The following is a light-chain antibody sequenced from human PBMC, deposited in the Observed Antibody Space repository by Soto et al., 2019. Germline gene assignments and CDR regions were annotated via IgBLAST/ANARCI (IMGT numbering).Light chain of an antibody. Sequence: DIVLTQSPATPSLSPGERATLSCRASQNVNNFVSWFQQKPGQSPRLLIFDASNRATGIPARFSGSGSGTDFILTISSLEPEDFAIYYCQQRSNWLLTFGQGTRLEI. CDR1: QNVNNF. CDR3: QQRSNWLLT. CDR2: DAS. J-gene: IGKJ5*01. V-gene: IGKV3-11*01.